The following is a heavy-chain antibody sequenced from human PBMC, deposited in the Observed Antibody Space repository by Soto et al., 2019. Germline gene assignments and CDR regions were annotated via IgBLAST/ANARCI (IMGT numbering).Heavy chain of an antibody. CDR3: ARGKYCSSTSCWFDP. V-gene: IGHV1-8*01. CDR2: MNPKSGNT. J-gene: IGHJ5*02. Sequence: QVQLVQSGAEVKKPGASVKVSCKASGYPFSNYDINWVRQATGQGLEWMGWMNPKSGNTGYAQKFQDRVIMTRDTSIDTAYMELSRLSFEDTAVYYCARGKYCSSTSCWFDPWGQGIQVTVSS. CDR1: GYPFSNYD. D-gene: IGHD2-2*01.